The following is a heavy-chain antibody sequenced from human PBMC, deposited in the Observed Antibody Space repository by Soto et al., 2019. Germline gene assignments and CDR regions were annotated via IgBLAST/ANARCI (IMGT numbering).Heavy chain of an antibody. Sequence: SLRLSCAASGFTVSSYAMHWVRQAPGKGLEWVAVISYDGSNKYYADSVKGRFTISRDNSKNTLYLQMNSLRAEDTAVYYCARDAADCSSTSSYLGIHNSLDPWGQGTIVTVYS. D-gene: IGHD2-2*01. CDR1: GFTVSSYA. J-gene: IGHJ5*02. CDR3: ARDAADCSSTSSYLGIHNSLDP. CDR2: ISYDGSNK. V-gene: IGHV3-30-3*01.